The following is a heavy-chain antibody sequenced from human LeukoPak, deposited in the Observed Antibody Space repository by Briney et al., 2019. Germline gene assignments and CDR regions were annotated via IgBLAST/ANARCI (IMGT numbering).Heavy chain of an antibody. CDR2: ISYDGSTK. D-gene: IGHD6-13*01. J-gene: IGHJ4*02. Sequence: GGSLRLSCAASGFTFSSYGMHWVRQAPGKGLEWVAVISYDGSTKYYADSVKGRFTISRDNSKNTLYLQMNSLRVEDTAVYYCAGGYSSNWFPNFDYWGQGTLVTVSS. V-gene: IGHV3-30*03. CDR3: AGGYSSNWFPNFDY. CDR1: GFTFSSYG.